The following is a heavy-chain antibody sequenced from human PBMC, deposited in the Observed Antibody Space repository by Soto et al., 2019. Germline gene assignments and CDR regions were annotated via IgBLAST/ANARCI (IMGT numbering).Heavy chain of an antibody. CDR3: AVDYYYMDV. Sequence: GGSLRLSCAASGISFSTYAMNWVRQAPGKGLEWVSYISSGSSTIYYAESVKGRFTISRDNAKKSLFLQMNSLRAEDTAVYYCAVDYYYMDVWDKGTTVTVSS. V-gene: IGHV3-48*01. J-gene: IGHJ6*03. CDR1: GISFSTYA. CDR2: ISSGSSTI.